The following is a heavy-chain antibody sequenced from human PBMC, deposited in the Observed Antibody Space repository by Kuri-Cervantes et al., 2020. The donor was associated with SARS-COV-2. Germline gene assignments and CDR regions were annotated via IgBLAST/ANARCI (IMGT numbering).Heavy chain of an antibody. CDR3: AREEYSSSWSAVDFDY. Sequence: GGSLRLSCAASGFTFSSYGMRWVRQAPGKGLEWVAVIWYDGSNKYYADSVKGRFTISRDNSKNTLYLQMNSLRAEDTAVYYCAREEYSSSWSAVDFDYWGQGTLVTVSS. CDR1: GFTFSSYG. D-gene: IGHD6-13*01. V-gene: IGHV3-33*08. CDR2: IWYDGSNK. J-gene: IGHJ4*02.